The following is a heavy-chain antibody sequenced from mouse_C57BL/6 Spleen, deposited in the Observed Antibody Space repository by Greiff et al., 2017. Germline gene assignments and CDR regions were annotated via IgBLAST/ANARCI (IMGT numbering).Heavy chain of an antibody. J-gene: IGHJ2*01. V-gene: IGHV1-26*01. D-gene: IGHD4-1*01. CDR2: INPNNGGT. CDR3: ARDGTVDY. Sequence: VQLQQSGPELVKPGASVKISCKASGYTFTDYYMNWVKQSHGKSLEWIGDINPNNGGTSYNQKFKGKVTLTVDKSSSTAYMELRSLTSEDSAVYYCARDGTVDYWGQGTTLTVSS. CDR1: GYTFTDYY.